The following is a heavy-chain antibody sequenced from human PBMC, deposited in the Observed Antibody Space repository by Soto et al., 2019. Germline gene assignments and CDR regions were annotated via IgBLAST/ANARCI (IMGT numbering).Heavy chain of an antibody. Sequence: LSLTCTVSGGSISPYYWSWIRQPPGKGLEWIGYIYYRGSTNYDPSLKSRVTILADTSKNQFSLNLNSVTTADTAVYYCARDLRFQGHDYADYLGYGMDVWGQGTTVTVSS. D-gene: IGHD4-17*01. CDR2: IYYRGST. V-gene: IGHV4-59*01. CDR1: GGSISPYY. CDR3: ARDLRFQGHDYADYLGYGMDV. J-gene: IGHJ6*02.